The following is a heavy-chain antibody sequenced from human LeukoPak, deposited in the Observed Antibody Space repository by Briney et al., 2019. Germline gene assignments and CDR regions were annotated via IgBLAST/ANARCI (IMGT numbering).Heavy chain of an antibody. V-gene: IGHV1-46*01. D-gene: IGHD3-3*01. CDR3: ARGHWSDIYYYYYGMDV. CDR2: INPSGGST. CDR1: GYTFTSYY. J-gene: IGHJ6*02. Sequence: GASVKVSCKASGYTFTSYYMHWVRQAPGQGLEWMGIINPSGGSTSYAQKFQGRVTMTRDTSTSTVYMELSSLRSEDTAVYYCARGHWSDIYYYYYGMDVWGQGTTVTVSS.